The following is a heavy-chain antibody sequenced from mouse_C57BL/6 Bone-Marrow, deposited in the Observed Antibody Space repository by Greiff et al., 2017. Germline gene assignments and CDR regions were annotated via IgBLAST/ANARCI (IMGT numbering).Heavy chain of an antibody. CDR2: INPNYGTT. CDR1: GYSFTDYN. J-gene: IGHJ4*01. D-gene: IGHD2-5*01. CDR3: ARADYSNLDYAMDY. V-gene: IGHV1-39*01. Sequence: VQLQQSGPELVKPGASVKISCKASGYSFTDYNMNWVKQSNGTSLEWIGVINPNYGTTSYNQKFKGKATLTVDQSSSTAYMQLNSLTSEDSAVYYCARADYSNLDYAMDYWGQGTSVTVSS.